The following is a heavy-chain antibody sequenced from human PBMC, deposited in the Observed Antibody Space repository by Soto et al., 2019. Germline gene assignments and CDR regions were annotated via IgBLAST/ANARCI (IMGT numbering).Heavy chain of an antibody. V-gene: IGHV3-30-3*01. D-gene: IGHD2-15*01. CDR2: ISYDGNNT. Sequence: QVQLVESGGGVVQPGRSLRLSCAASGFTFSSYVMHWVRQAPGKGLEWVAVISYDGNNTYYADSVKGRFTISRDNSKNTLYLHMNSLRAEDTAVYYCARAGCDGGRCYTLVGLRYGMDVWGQGTTVTVSS. CDR1: GFTFSSYV. CDR3: ARAGCDGGRCYTLVGLRYGMDV. J-gene: IGHJ6*02.